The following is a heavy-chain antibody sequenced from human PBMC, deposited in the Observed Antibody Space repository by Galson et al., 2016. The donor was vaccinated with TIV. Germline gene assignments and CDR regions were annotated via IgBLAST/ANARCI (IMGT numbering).Heavy chain of an antibody. CDR3: ARSDAISGYYYHFDY. V-gene: IGHV1-3*01. J-gene: IGHJ4*01. CDR1: GYTFENYA. CDR2: VNVGTGDT. D-gene: IGHD3-22*01. Sequence: SVKVSCKASGYTFENYAIQWVRQAPGQRLEWMAWVNVGTGDTRYSQKFQGAVTVTKDTSASTAYMELSSLTSDDTAVYYCARSDAISGYYYHFDYWGHGTLVTVSS.